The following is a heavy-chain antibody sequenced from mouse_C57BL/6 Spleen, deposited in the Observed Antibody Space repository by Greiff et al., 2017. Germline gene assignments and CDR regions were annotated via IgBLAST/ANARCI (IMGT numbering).Heavy chain of an antibody. Sequence: QVQLQQPGAELVKPGASVKLSCKASGYTFTSYWMQWVKQRPGQGLEWIGEIDPSDSYTNYNQKFTGKATLTVDTSSSTAYMQRRSLTSEASAVYYGARRPSYYGSTQFAYWGQGTLVTVSA. J-gene: IGHJ3*01. CDR3: ARRPSYYGSTQFAY. CDR1: GYTFTSYW. CDR2: IDPSDSYT. D-gene: IGHD1-1*01. V-gene: IGHV1-50*01.